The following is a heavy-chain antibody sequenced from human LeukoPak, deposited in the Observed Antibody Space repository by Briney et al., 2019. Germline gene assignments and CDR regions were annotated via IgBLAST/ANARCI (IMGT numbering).Heavy chain of an antibody. Sequence: GGSLRLSCAASGFSFNTYNMNWVRQAPGKGLECVSSISSSSSSYIYYADSVKGRFTISRDNAKNSLYLQMNGLRAEDTAVYYCAREHLRYYDILTGYYTSGYYFDYWGQGTLVTVSS. CDR1: GFSFNTYN. CDR2: ISSSSSSYI. CDR3: AREHLRYYDILTGYYTSGYYFDY. D-gene: IGHD3-9*01. J-gene: IGHJ4*02. V-gene: IGHV3-21*01.